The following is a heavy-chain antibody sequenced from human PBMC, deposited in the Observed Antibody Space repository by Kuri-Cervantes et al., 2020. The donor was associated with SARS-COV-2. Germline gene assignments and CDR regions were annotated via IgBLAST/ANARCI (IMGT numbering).Heavy chain of an antibody. V-gene: IGHV3-7*04. D-gene: IGHD6-13*01. CDR2: IKQDGSEK. Sequence: GGSLRLSCAASGFTFSSYWMSWVRQAPGKGLEWVTNIKQDGSEKYYADSVKGRFTISRDNSKNTLYLQMNSLRAEDTAGYYCATESSSWYGGSFDYWGQGTLVTVSS. J-gene: IGHJ4*02. CDR3: ATESSSWYGGSFDY. CDR1: GFTFSSYW.